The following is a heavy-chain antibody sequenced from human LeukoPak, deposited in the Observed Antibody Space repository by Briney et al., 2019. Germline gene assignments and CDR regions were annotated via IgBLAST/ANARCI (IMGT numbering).Heavy chain of an antibody. CDR2: INSDGSST. CDR1: GFTFSSYW. Sequence: GGSLRLSCAASGFTFSSYWMHWVRQAPGKGLVWVSRINSDGSSTSYADSVKGRFTISRDNAKNTLYLQMNSLRAEDTAVYYCAKASRAPAAPLDYWGQGTLVTVSS. J-gene: IGHJ4*02. V-gene: IGHV3-74*01. D-gene: IGHD2-2*01. CDR3: AKASRAPAAPLDY.